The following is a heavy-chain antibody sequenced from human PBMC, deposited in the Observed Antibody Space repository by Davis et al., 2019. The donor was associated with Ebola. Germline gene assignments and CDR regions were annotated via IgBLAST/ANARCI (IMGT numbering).Heavy chain of an antibody. Sequence: GESLKISCAASGFSFSSYAMHWVRQAPGKGLEWVSSIWYEGTNGYYADSVRGRFIISSDDSKNTLYLQMNSLRAEDTAVYYCAREEGSSRWRNNWFDCWGQGTLVTVSS. J-gene: IGHJ5*01. CDR3: AREEGSSRWRNNWFDC. D-gene: IGHD2-2*01. CDR2: IWYEGTNG. V-gene: IGHV3-33*01. CDR1: GFSFSSYA.